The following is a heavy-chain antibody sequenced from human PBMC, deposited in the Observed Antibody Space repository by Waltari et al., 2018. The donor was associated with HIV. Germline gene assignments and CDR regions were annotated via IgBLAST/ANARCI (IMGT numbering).Heavy chain of an antibody. Sequence: QVQLKQWGAGLVKPSETLSLTCAVYGGSFSGYFWNWVRQPPGKGQEWVGEVNQNEMSDYNPSFKSRVSITVDSTKNQFSLRLRSVTAADTAVYYCAILAGRDSSGQYSHYYSGMDVWGQGTTVTVSS. V-gene: IGHV4-34*01. J-gene: IGHJ6*02. CDR3: AILAGRDSSGQYSHYYSGMDV. CDR1: GGSFSGYF. CDR2: VNQNEMS. D-gene: IGHD3-22*01.